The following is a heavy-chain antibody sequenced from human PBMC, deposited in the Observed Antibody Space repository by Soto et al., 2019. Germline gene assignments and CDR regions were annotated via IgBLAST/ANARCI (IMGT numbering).Heavy chain of an antibody. CDR1: GGSISSGGYS. J-gene: IGHJ4*02. CDR2: IYHSGST. D-gene: IGHD5-18*01. Sequence: PSETLSLTCAVSGGSISSGGYSWSWIRQPPGKGLEWIGYIYHSGSTYYNPSLKSRVTISVDRSKNQFSLKLSSVTAADTAVYYCARGAGPRGYSYGYLDYWGQGILVTVSS. CDR3: ARGAGPRGYSYGYLDY. V-gene: IGHV4-30-2*01.